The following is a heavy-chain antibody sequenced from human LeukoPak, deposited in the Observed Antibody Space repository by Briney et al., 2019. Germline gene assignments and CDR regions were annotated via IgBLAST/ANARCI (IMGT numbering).Heavy chain of an antibody. CDR3: ARDGDGNFDY. D-gene: IGHD4-17*01. J-gene: IGHJ4*02. V-gene: IGHV3-48*04. Sequence: PGGSLRLSCAASGFAFSGYSMNWIRQAPGKGLEWVAYISYSSYTIHYADSVEGRFTISRDNAKNSLYLQMNSLRAEDTAMYYCARDGDGNFDYWGQGALVTVSS. CDR1: GFAFSGYS. CDR2: ISYSSYTI.